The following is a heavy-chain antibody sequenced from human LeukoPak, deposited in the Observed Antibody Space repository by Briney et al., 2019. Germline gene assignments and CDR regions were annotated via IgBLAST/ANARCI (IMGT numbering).Heavy chain of an antibody. V-gene: IGHV3-23*01. CDR3: AKPLSAASGTDFHY. D-gene: IGHD6-13*01. Sequence: GGSLRLSCAASGFTFSSYAMSWVRQAPGKGLDWVSAISGSGTTTYYADSVKGRFAISRDISKNTLYLQMNSLRAEDTAVYYCAKPLSAASGTDFHYWGQGTLVTVSS. CDR1: GFTFSSYA. CDR2: ISGSGTTT. J-gene: IGHJ4*02.